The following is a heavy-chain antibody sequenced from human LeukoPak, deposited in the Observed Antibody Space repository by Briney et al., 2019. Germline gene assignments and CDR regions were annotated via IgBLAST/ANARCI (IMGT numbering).Heavy chain of an antibody. D-gene: IGHD1-26*01. V-gene: IGHV1-18*04. J-gene: IGHJ6*02. CDR1: GYTFTSYG. Sequence: ASVKVSCKASGYTFTSYGISWVRQAPGQGLEWMGWISAYNGYTSYAQNFQGRVTMTTDASTSTAYMELRSLRSDDTAVYYCARDDSGSYYYYYGMDVWGQGTTVTVSS. CDR3: ARDDSGSYYYYYGMDV. CDR2: ISAYNGYT.